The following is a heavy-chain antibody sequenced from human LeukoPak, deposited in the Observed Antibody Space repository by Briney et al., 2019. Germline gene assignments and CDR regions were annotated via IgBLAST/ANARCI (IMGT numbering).Heavy chain of an antibody. D-gene: IGHD2-15*01. Sequence: PGGSLRLSCAASGFTFRNYWMGWVRQAPGKGLEWVANTKPDGSAEYYADSVRGRFTTSRHNANNFLYLQMNRLRAEDTAVYYCARGGGLNTNFDYWGQGTLVTVSS. CDR1: GFTFRNYW. CDR3: ARGGGLNTNFDY. CDR2: TKPDGSAE. V-gene: IGHV3-7*01. J-gene: IGHJ4*02.